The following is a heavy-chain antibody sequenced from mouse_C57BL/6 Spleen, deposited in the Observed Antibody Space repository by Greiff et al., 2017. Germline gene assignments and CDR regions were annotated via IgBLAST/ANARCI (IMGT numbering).Heavy chain of an antibody. D-gene: IGHD1-1*01. V-gene: IGHV1-76*01. CDR2: IYPGSGNT. J-gene: IGHJ2*01. CDR1: GYTFTDYY. CDR3: ARSGYYGSSLYFDY. Sequence: QVQLKQSGAELVRPGASVKLSCKASGYTFTDYYINWVKQRPGQGLEWIARIYPGSGNTYYNEKFKGKATLTAEKSSSTAYMQLSSLTSEDSAVYFCARSGYYGSSLYFDYWGQGTTLTVSS.